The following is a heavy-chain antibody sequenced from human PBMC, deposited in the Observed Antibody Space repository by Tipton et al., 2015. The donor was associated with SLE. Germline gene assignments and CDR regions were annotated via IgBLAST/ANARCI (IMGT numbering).Heavy chain of an antibody. D-gene: IGHD3-22*01. V-gene: IGHV3-48*01. J-gene: IGHJ4*02. CDR1: GFTFNSYS. Sequence: SLRLSCAASGFTFNSYSMNWVRQAPGKGLEWVSYISGSSNTIYYADSVKGRFTISRDNSKNTLYLQMSSLRAEDTAVYYCAKEVNLTPMIVVGHFDYWGQGTLVTVSS. CDR2: ISGSSNTI. CDR3: AKEVNLTPMIVVGHFDY.